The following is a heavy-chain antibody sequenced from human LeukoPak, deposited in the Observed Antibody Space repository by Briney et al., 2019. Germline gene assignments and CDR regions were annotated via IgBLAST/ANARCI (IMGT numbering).Heavy chain of an antibody. D-gene: IGHD6-13*01. CDR1: GFSLSTSGVG. V-gene: IGHV2-5*01. Sequence: SGPTLVNPTQTLTLTCTFSGFSLSTSGVGVGWIRQPPGKALEWLAPIYWNDDKRYSPSLKSRLTITKDTSKNQVVLTMTNMDPVDTATYYCAHNSRGSWYGNYYMDVWGKGTTVTVSS. J-gene: IGHJ6*03. CDR2: IYWNDDK. CDR3: AHNSRGSWYGNYYMDV.